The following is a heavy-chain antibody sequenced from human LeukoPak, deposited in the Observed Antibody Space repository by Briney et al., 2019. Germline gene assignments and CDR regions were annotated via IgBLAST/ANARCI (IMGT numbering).Heavy chain of an antibody. Sequence: PGGSLRLSCAASGFTFSDYYMNWIRQAPGKGLEWVSYISRSSSFTSYADSVKGRFTISRDNVKNSVYLQMNSLSAKDTAVYYCARFDSGSHGVFDSWGQGTLVTVSS. CDR2: ISRSSSFT. D-gene: IGHD3-10*01. CDR1: GFTFSDYY. J-gene: IGHJ4*02. CDR3: ARFDSGSHGVFDS. V-gene: IGHV3-11*03.